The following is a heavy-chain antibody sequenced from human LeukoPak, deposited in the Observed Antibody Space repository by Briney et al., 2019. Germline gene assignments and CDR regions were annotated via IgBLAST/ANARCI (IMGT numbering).Heavy chain of an antibody. J-gene: IGHJ4*02. V-gene: IGHV3-74*01. CDR3: ARRIAAAAAPYYFDY. Sequence: GGSLRLPCAASGFTFSSYWMHWVRQAPGKGLLWVSRINSDGSSTSYADSVKGRFTISRDNAKNTLYLQMNSLRAEDTAVYYCARRIAAAAAPYYFDYWGQGTLVTVSS. CDR2: INSDGSST. CDR1: GFTFSSYW. D-gene: IGHD6-13*01.